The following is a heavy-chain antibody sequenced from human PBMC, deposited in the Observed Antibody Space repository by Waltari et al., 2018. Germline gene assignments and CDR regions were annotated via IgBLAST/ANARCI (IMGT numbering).Heavy chain of an antibody. CDR1: GFTFRSYW. Sequence: EVQLVESGGGLVQPGGSLRLSCAASGFTFRSYWMSWVRQAPGKGLAGVANIKQDGSEKYYVDSLNGRFTISRDNAKNSLYLQMNSLRAEDTAVYYCARIYSSGKDYWGQGTLVTVSS. CDR2: IKQDGSEK. V-gene: IGHV3-7*01. CDR3: ARIYSSGKDY. J-gene: IGHJ4*02. D-gene: IGHD6-19*01.